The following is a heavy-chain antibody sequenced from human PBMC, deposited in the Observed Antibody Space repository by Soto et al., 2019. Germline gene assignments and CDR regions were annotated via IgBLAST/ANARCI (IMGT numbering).Heavy chain of an antibody. Sequence: GESLKISCAASGFTFSSYGIHWVRQAPGKGLEWVAVISYDGSNEYYADSVKGRFTISRDNSKNTLYLQMNSLRAEDTAVYFCSKDLDGLQGLVDSSFCFDYWGQGTLVTVSS. D-gene: IGHD3-16*02. CDR1: GFTFSSYG. CDR2: ISYDGSNE. CDR3: SKDLDGLQGLVDSSFCFDY. J-gene: IGHJ4*02. V-gene: IGHV3-30*18.